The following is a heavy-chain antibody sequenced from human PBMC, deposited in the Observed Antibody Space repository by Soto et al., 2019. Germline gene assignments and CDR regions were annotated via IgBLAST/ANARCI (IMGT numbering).Heavy chain of an antibody. Sequence: WASVKVSCKASGGTFSSYAISWVRQAPGQGLEWMGGIIPIFGTANYAQKFQGRVTITADESTSTAYMELSSLRSEDTAVYYCASNYDYGDYDSYHYYYGMDVWGQGTTVTVSS. J-gene: IGHJ6*02. V-gene: IGHV1-69*13. CDR2: IIPIFGTA. CDR3: ASNYDYGDYDSYHYYYGMDV. CDR1: GGTFSSYA. D-gene: IGHD4-17*01.